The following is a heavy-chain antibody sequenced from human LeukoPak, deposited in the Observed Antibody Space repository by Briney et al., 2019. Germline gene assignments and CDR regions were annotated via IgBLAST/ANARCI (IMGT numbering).Heavy chain of an antibody. Sequence: SQTLSLTCTVSGASISSYYWSWIRQPPGQGLEWIGYIYYSGSTNYNPSLKSRVSISVDTSKNQFSLKLSSVAAADTAVYYCARVSRDCGGDCFPSWYFDLWGRGTLVTVSS. CDR1: GASISSYY. CDR3: ARVSRDCGGDCFPSWYFDL. D-gene: IGHD2-21*02. V-gene: IGHV4-59*01. CDR2: IYYSGST. J-gene: IGHJ2*01.